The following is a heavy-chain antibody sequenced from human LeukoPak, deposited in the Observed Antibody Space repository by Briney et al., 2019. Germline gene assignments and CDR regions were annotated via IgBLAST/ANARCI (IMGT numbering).Heavy chain of an antibody. CDR1: GFTVRNNY. J-gene: IGHJ6*02. D-gene: IGHD3-22*01. CDR2: IYSGGST. CDR3: ARVTRHDSSGSGMDV. Sequence: PGGSLRLSCAASGFTVRNNYMSWVRQAPGKGLEWVSVIYSGGSTYYADSVKGRFTISRDNSKNTLYLQMNSLRAEDTAVYYCARVTRHDSSGSGMDVWGQGTTVTVSS. V-gene: IGHV3-66*01.